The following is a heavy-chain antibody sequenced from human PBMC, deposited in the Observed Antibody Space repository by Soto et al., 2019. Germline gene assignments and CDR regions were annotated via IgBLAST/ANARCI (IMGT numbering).Heavy chain of an antibody. J-gene: IGHJ4*02. D-gene: IGHD3-22*01. CDR3: ARGLYYYDSSGYYGN. CDR1: GYTKTSYG. V-gene: IGHV1-2*04. CDR2: INPNSGGT. Sequence: ASVKVSCKASGYTKTSYGISWVRQENGQGLEWMGWINPNSGGTNYAQKFQGWVTMTRDTSISTAYMELSRLRAEDTAVYYCARGLYYYDSSGYYGNWGQGTLVTVSS.